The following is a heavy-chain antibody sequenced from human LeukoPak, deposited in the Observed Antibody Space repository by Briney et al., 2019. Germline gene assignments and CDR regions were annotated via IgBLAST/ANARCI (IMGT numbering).Heavy chain of an antibody. D-gene: IGHD2-2*01. CDR3: ARGVGLGYCSSTSCSELDY. J-gene: IGHJ4*02. CDR2: INPNSGGT. CDR1: GHTFTGYY. V-gene: IGHV1-2*02. Sequence: ASVKVSCKASGHTFTGYYMHWVRQAPGQGLEWMGWINPNSGGTNYAQKFQGRVTMTRDTSISTVYMELSRLRSDDTAVYYCARGVGLGYCSSTSCSELDYWGQGTLVTVSS.